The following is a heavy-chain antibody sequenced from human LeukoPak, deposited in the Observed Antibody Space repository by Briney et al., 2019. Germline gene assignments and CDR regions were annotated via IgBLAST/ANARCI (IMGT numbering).Heavy chain of an antibody. CDR2: ISGNGVTR. CDR3: AKGESPQYMVRGVPYYYSVRDV. Sequence: QPGGSLTLSGASSGFTFSSYAMSWDRQSPGKGLEWVSGISGNGVTRHYADSVKGRLTISRDNSKSTLYLQMSSLRAEDTAVYYCAKGESPQYMVRGVPYYYSVRDVWGQGTTVTVTS. V-gene: IGHV3-23*01. CDR1: GFTFSSYA. J-gene: IGHJ6*02. D-gene: IGHD3-10*01.